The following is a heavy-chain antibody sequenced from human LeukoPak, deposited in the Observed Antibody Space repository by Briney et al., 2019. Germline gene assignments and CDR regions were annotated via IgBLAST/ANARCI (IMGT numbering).Heavy chain of an antibody. CDR1: GGTFSSYA. V-gene: IGHV1-69*05. D-gene: IGHD6-19*01. CDR3: AARLLRSGWLYYYYMDV. Sequence: GASVKVSCKASGGTFSSYAISWVRQAPGQGLEWMGGITPIFGTANYAQNFQGRVTITTDESTSTAYMELSSLRSEDTAVYYCAARLLRSGWLYYYYMDVWGKGTTVTVSS. J-gene: IGHJ6*03. CDR2: ITPIFGTA.